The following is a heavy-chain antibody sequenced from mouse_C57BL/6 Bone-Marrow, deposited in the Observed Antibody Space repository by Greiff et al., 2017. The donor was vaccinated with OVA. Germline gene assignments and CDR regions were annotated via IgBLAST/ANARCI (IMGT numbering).Heavy chain of an antibody. CDR1: GYSFTGYY. Sequence: VQLQQSGPELVKPGASVKISCKASGYSFTGYYMNWVKQSPEKSLEWIGEINPSTGGTTYNQKFKAKATLTVDKSSSTAYMQIKSLTSEDSAVYDCARDYYGSSLDYWGQGTTLTVSS. CDR3: ARDYYGSSLDY. CDR2: INPSTGGT. J-gene: IGHJ2*01. D-gene: IGHD1-1*01. V-gene: IGHV1-42*01.